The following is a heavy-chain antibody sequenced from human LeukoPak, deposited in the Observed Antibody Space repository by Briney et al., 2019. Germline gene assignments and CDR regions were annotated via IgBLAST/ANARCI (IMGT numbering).Heavy chain of an antibody. CDR1: GFSFNNYA. Sequence: GSLRLSWVSSGFSFNNYAMDWVRQAPGKGLEWVSLIIGSSGSTFYADSVKGRFTISRDKSKNTLYLQMNSLRAEDTAVYYCAKGAYDYIEIAYFDYWGQGSLVTVSS. CDR2: IIGSSGST. CDR3: AKGAYDYIEIAYFDY. D-gene: IGHD5-12*01. V-gene: IGHV3-23*01. J-gene: IGHJ4*02.